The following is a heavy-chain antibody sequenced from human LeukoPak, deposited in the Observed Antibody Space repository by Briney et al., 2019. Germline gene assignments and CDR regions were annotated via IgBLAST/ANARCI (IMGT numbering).Heavy chain of an antibody. D-gene: IGHD6-19*01. J-gene: IGHJ4*02. V-gene: IGHV3-21*01. CDR2: ISGNSIYI. Sequence: GGSLRLSCTASGFTFSSYSMNWVRQAPGKGLEWVSSISGNSIYIYYADSVKGRFTISRDNAKNSLYLQMSSLRVADTGVYYCASFETVAAYPFDYWGQGTLVTVSS. CDR1: GFTFSSYS. CDR3: ASFETVAAYPFDY.